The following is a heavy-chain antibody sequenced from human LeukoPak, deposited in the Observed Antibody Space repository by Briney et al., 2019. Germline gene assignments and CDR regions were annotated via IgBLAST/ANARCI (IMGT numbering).Heavy chain of an antibody. CDR1: GFTFSSYS. D-gene: IGHD2-8*01. CDR3: ARETKRYNIRYCTNGVCPHYFDY. V-gene: IGHV3-48*01. CDR2: ISSSSSTI. Sequence: PGGSLRLSCAASGFTFSSYSMNWVRQAPGKGLEWVSYISSSSSTIYYADSVKGRFTISRDNPKNTLFLQMNSLTADDTAVYYCARETKRYNIRYCTNGVCPHYFDYWGQGTLVTVSS. J-gene: IGHJ4*02.